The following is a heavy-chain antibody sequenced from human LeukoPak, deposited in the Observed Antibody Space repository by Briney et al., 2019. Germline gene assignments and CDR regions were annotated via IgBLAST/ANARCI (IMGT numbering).Heavy chain of an antibody. V-gene: IGHV3-23*01. CDR3: AKGVLPSDWALRYFDWLTYFDY. CDR1: GFTFSSYA. D-gene: IGHD3-9*01. J-gene: IGHJ4*02. CDR2: ISGSGGST. Sequence: GGSLRLSCAASGFTFSSYAMSWVRQAPGKGLESVSAISGSGGSTYYADSVKGRFTISRDNSKNTLYLQMNSLRAEDTAVYYCAKGVLPSDWALRYFDWLTYFDYWGQGTLVTVSS.